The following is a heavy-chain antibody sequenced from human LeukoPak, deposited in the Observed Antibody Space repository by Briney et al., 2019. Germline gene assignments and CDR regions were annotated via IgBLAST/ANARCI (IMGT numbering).Heavy chain of an antibody. CDR1: GGTFSSYA. CDR2: IIPIFGTA. J-gene: IGHJ4*02. Sequence: ASVKVSRKASGGTFSSYAISWVRQAPGQGLEWMGGIIPIFGTANYAQKFQGRVTITADESTSTAYMELSSLRSEDTAVYYCARLLYDYVWGSYHRPNPQQYYFDYWGQGTLVTVSS. D-gene: IGHD3-16*02. CDR3: ARLLYDYVWGSYHRPNPQQYYFDY. V-gene: IGHV1-69*01.